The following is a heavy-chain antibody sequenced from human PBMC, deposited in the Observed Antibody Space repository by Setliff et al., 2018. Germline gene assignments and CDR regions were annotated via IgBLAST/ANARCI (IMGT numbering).Heavy chain of an antibody. CDR3: ARGGPEGRYCSSTSCHSHTTWFDP. Sequence: SETLSLTCTVSGGSISSGGYYWSWIRQHPGKGLEWIGYIYYSGSTYYNPSLKSRVTISVDTSKNQFSLKLSSVTAADTAVYYCARGGPEGRYCSSTSCHSHTTWFDPWGQGTLVTVSS. D-gene: IGHD2-2*01. CDR2: IYYSGST. V-gene: IGHV4-31*03. CDR1: GGSISSGGYY. J-gene: IGHJ5*02.